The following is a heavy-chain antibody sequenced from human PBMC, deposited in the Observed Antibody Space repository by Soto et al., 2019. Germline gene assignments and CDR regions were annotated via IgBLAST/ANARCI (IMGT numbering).Heavy chain of an antibody. Sequence: LILSCAASGFTFSSDGMHWVRQAPGKGLEWVAVIWYDGSNKYYADSVKGRFTISRDNSKNTLYLQMNSLRAEDTAVYYCASLAARPDDYYYGMDVWGQGTTVTVSS. J-gene: IGHJ6*02. CDR1: GFTFSSDG. CDR3: ASLAARPDDYYYGMDV. V-gene: IGHV3-33*01. CDR2: IWYDGSNK. D-gene: IGHD6-6*01.